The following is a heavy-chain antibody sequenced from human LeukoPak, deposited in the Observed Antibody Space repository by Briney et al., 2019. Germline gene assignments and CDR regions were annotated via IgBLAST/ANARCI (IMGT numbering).Heavy chain of an antibody. J-gene: IGHJ5*02. V-gene: IGHV1-46*01. CDR1: GGTFSIYA. CDR3: ARDNSVGDNAWWFDP. Sequence: GASVKVSCKASGGTFSIYAISWVRQAPGQGLEWMGLINPTGDSTGYAQKFQGRVTMTRDMSTSTDFMELSSLRSEDTAVYYCARDNSVGDNAWWFDPWGQGTLVTVSS. CDR2: INPTGDST. D-gene: IGHD1-26*01.